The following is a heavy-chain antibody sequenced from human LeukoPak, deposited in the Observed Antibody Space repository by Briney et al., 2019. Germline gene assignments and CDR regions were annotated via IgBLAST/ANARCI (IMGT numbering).Heavy chain of an antibody. J-gene: IGHJ4*02. D-gene: IGHD1-26*01. Sequence: ASVKVSCKASGYTFTGYYMHWVRQAPGQGLEWMGWINPNSGGTNYAQKFQGRVTMTRDTSISTAYMELSRLRSDDTAVYYCARQGPRCDSGSSTCYFDYWGQGTLVTVSS. CDR1: GYTFTGYY. V-gene: IGHV1-2*02. CDR2: INPNSGGT. CDR3: ARQGPRCDSGSSTCYFDY.